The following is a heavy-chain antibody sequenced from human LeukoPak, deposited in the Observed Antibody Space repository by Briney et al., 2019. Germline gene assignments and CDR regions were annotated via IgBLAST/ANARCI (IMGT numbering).Heavy chain of an antibody. CDR2: INHSGST. CDR3: ARHRIQIWSGRTNWFDP. D-gene: IGHD5-18*01. J-gene: IGHJ5*02. V-gene: IGHV4-39*01. Sequence: SETLSLTCTVSGGSISSSSYYWGWIRQPPGKGLEWIGEINHSGSTNYNPSLKSRVTISVDTSKNQFSLKLSSVTAADTAVYYCARHRIQIWSGRTNWFDPWGRGTLVSV. CDR1: GGSISSSSYY.